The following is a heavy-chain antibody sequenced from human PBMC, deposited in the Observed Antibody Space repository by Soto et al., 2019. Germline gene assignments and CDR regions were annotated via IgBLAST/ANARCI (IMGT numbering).Heavy chain of an antibody. CDR1: GFTFSGSV. CDR3: TRLVRDDYGDYYYYGMDV. V-gene: IGHV3-73*01. D-gene: IGHD4-17*01. J-gene: IGHJ6*02. Sequence: PGGSLRLSCAASGFTFSGSVMHWVRQASGKGLEWVGRIRSKANSYATAYAASVKGRFTISRDDSKNTAYLQMNSLKTEDTAVYYCTRLVRDDYGDYYYYGMDVGVQGTTVTVSS. CDR2: IRSKANSYAT.